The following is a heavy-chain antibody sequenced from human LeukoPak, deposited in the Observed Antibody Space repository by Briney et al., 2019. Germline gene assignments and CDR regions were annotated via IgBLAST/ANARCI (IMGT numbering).Heavy chain of an antibody. Sequence: PSQTLSLTCTVSGGSISSGGYYWSWIRQHPGKGLEWIGYIYYSGSTYYNPSLKSRVTISVDTSKNQFSLKLSSVTAADTAVYYCARDTHRAAGMGFDYWGQGTLVTVSS. CDR2: IYYSGST. V-gene: IGHV4-31*03. D-gene: IGHD6-13*01. CDR3: ARDTHRAAGMGFDY. CDR1: GGSISSGGYY. J-gene: IGHJ4*02.